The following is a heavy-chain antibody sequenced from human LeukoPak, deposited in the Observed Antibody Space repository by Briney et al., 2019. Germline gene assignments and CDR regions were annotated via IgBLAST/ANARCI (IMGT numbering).Heavy chain of an antibody. J-gene: IGHJ5*02. CDR3: ARIVGALSWFDP. Sequence: PSETLSLTCAGYGGAFSGYYWGWIRQPPGKGLEWIGEINHSGSTNYNPSLKSRVTISVDTSKNQFSLKLSSVTAADTAVYYCARIVGALSWFDPWGQGTLVTVSS. CDR2: INHSGST. D-gene: IGHD1-26*01. CDR1: GGAFSGYY. V-gene: IGHV4-34*01.